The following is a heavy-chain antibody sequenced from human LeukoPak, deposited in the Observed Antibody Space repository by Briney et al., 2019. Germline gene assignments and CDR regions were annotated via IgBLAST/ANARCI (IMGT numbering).Heavy chain of an antibody. CDR2: IKQDGSEK. D-gene: IGHD1-26*01. CDR3: ARKVGARENAFDI. J-gene: IGHJ3*02. CDR1: GFTFSSYW. V-gene: IGHV3-7*04. Sequence: TGGSLRLSCAASGFTFSSYWMSWVRQAPGKGLEWVANIKQDGSEKYYVDSVKGRFTISRDNAKNSLYLQMNSLRAEDTAVYYCARKVGARENAFDIWGQGTMVTVSS.